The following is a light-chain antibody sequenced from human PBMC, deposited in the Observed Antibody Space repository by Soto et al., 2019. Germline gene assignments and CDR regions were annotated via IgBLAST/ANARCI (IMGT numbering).Light chain of an antibody. CDR1: ISDVGGYNY. CDR2: DVS. V-gene: IGLV2-14*01. Sequence: QSALTQPASVSGSPGQSITISCTGTISDVGGYNYVSWYQQHPGKAPKPMIYDVSNRPSGVSNRFCGSKSGNTASLTISGLQAEDEADYYCSSYTGTSTPYSFGTGTKLTVL. CDR3: SSYTGTSTPYS. J-gene: IGLJ1*01.